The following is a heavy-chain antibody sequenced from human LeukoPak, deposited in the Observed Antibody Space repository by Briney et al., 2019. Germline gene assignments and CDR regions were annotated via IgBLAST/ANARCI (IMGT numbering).Heavy chain of an antibody. CDR1: GDSVSSGFF. V-gene: IGHV4-38-2*02. CDR3: ARDFTRIRGQGWFDP. CDR2: VYYSGST. J-gene: IGHJ5*02. Sequence: SETLSLTCTVSGDSVSSGFFWGWIRQPPGKGLEWIGSVYYSGSTYYNPSLESRVPISIAPSKNQFSLKVGSVTAADTAMYYCARDFTRIRGQGWFDPWGQGTLVTVSS. D-gene: IGHD3-10*01.